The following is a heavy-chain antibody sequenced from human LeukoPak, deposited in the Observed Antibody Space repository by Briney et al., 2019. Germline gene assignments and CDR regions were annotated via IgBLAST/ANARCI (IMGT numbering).Heavy chain of an antibody. D-gene: IGHD3-10*01. Sequence: GESLKISCQASGYTFSKTYWIGWVRQMPGKGLEWMGLIYPYDSDTRYSPSFQGQVTISADTSITTAYLQWSSLKASDTAMYYCVRMGRDGFRFFDTWGQGTLVTVSS. CDR1: GYTFSKTYW. CDR3: VRMGRDGFRFFDT. CDR2: IYPYDSDT. V-gene: IGHV5-51*01. J-gene: IGHJ4*02.